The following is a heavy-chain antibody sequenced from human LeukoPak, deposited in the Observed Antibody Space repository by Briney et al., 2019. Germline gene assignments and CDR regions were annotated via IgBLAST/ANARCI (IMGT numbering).Heavy chain of an antibody. CDR2: IIPVFGTT. CDR3: ARDYYYDSSGYHPAEYFNH. D-gene: IGHD3-22*01. V-gene: IGHV1-69*06. J-gene: IGHJ1*01. CDR1: GGTFSSYG. Sequence: SVKVSCKASGGTFSSYGISWVRQAPGQGLEWMARIIPVFGTTNYAQKFQGRVTITADTSTSIAYMDLRSLRSEDTAVYYCARDYYYDSSGYHPAEYFNHWGQGTLVSVSS.